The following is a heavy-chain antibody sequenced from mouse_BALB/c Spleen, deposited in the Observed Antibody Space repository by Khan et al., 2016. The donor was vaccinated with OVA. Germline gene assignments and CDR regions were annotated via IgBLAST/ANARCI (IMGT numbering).Heavy chain of an antibody. CDR2: INPSNDYT. D-gene: IGHD2-14*01. J-gene: IGHJ3*01. V-gene: IGHV1-4*01. Sequence: QVQLQQSRAELARPGASVKMSCKASGYTFTSYTIPWVRQRPGQAPEWIGHINPSNDYTNYNQNFKDKATLIVDKSSTTAYMQLSSLTSEDAAVYYWGREGAYHRSDGVFAYWGQGTLVTVSA. CDR3: GREGAYHRSDGVFAY. CDR1: GYTFTSYT.